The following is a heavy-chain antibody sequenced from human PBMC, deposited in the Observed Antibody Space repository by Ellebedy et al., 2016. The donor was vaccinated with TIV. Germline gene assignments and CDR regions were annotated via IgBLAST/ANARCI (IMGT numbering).Heavy chain of an antibody. V-gene: IGHV5-51*01. J-gene: IGHJ6*02. CDR1: GYSFTSYW. CDR3: ARLGYSYGTYYYYGMDV. D-gene: IGHD5-18*01. CDR2: IYPGDSDT. Sequence: GGSLRLXXKGSGYSFTSYWIGWVRQMPGKGLEWMGIIYPGDSDTRYSPSFQGQVTISADKSISTAYLQWSSLKASDTAMYYCARLGYSYGTYYYYGMDVWGQGTTVTVSS.